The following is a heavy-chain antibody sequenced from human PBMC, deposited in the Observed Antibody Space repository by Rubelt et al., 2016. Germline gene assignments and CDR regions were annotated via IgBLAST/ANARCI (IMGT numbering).Heavy chain of an antibody. V-gene: IGHV1-18*01. CDR2: ISAYKGYT. CDR1: GYTFTSYG. J-gene: IGHJ3*02. Sequence: QVQLVQSGAEVKKPGASVKVSCKASGYTFTSYGISWVRQAPGQGLEWMGWISAYKGYTKYEEKVQGRVTLTSETATTSAYMELRSLNSDDTAGDFCARSSGDAFDIWGQGTMVTVSS. CDR3: ARSSGDAFDI. D-gene: IGHD2-15*01.